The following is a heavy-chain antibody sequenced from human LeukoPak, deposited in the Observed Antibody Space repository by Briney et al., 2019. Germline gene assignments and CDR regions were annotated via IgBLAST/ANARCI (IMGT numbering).Heavy chain of an antibody. CDR2: ISGSGGNT. CDR3: ARGVTGTTGAFDI. Sequence: GGSLRLSCAASGFTFSSYAMSWVRQAPGKGLEWVSGISGSGGNTYYADSVKGRFIISRDNSNNTLYLQMNSLRAEDTAVYYCARGVTGTTGAFDIWGQGTMVTVSS. CDR1: GFTFSSYA. J-gene: IGHJ3*02. D-gene: IGHD1-7*01. V-gene: IGHV3-23*01.